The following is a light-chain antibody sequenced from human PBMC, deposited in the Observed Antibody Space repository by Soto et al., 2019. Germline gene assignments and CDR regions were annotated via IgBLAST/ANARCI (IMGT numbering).Light chain of an antibody. CDR3: QQYSSRWT. Sequence: DIQMTQSPSTLSASVGDRVTISCRASQSISSWLAWYQQKPGKAPNLLIYDASSLQSGVPSRFSGIGSGTEFTLTISSLQPDDFATYYCQQYSSRWTFGQGTKVDIK. J-gene: IGKJ1*01. CDR1: QSISSW. CDR2: DAS. V-gene: IGKV1-5*01.